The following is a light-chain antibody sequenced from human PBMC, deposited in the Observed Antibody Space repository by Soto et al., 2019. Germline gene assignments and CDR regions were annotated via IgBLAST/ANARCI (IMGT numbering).Light chain of an antibody. CDR3: QQYGRSGT. CDR2: AAS. CDR1: QGISSY. V-gene: IGKV1-8*01. Sequence: AIRMTQSPSSFSASAGDRVTITCRASQGISSYLGWYQQKPGKAPKLLIYAASTLQSGVPSRFSGSGSGTDFTLTISRLEPEDFAVYYCQQYGRSGTFGQGTKVDI. J-gene: IGKJ1*01.